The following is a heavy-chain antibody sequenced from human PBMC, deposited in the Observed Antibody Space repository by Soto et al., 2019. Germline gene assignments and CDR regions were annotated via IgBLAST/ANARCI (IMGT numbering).Heavy chain of an antibody. J-gene: IGHJ4*02. V-gene: IGHV3-23*01. CDR3: AKDAVYNDGLWLMDY. CDR2: MTGSGATM. Sequence: GDSLTLSCAASGFTISTFAMTWVRQAPGKGLESVCGMTGSGATMDYADSVKGRFTITQDTSRNVLYLQMDYLRAEDTAVYYCAKDAVYNDGLWLMDYWGQGTPVTVSS. D-gene: IGHD1-1*01. CDR1: GFTISTFA.